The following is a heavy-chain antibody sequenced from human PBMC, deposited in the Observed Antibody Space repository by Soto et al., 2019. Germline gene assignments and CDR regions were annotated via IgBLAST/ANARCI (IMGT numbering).Heavy chain of an antibody. CDR3: ARDLGRTDYKNNDVIDI. Sequence: QMQVAESGGGVVQPGRSLRLSCAVSGFTFRSCGMHWVRQAPGKGLEWVAVMWYDGINKYYSDSVKGRFIISRDNSKNTLYLQMNSLRAEDTAVYYCARDLGRTDYKNNDVIDIWGQGTMVTVSS. D-gene: IGHD3-9*01. J-gene: IGHJ3*02. CDR2: MWYDGINK. V-gene: IGHV3-33*01. CDR1: GFTFRSCG.